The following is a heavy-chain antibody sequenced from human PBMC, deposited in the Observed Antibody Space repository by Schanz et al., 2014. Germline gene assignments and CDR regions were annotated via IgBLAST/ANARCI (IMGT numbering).Heavy chain of an antibody. D-gene: IGHD2-2*01. V-gene: IGHV1-18*01. CDR3: FDL. Sequence: QVQLVQSGAEVKKPGASVRVSCKASGYTFTTYAMSWVRQAPGQGLEWVGWISVYTGNTKYGQKVQGRVTMTADTAMYYCARDIGYCSSPRCYPDGVFDLWGQGTMVTVLS. CDR2: ISVYTGNT. CDR1: GYTFTTYA. J-gene: IGHJ3*01.